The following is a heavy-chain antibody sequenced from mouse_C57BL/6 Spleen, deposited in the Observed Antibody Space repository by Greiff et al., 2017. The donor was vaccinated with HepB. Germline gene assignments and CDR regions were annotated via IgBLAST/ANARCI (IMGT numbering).Heavy chain of an antibody. Sequence: QVQLQQPGAELVKPGASVKLSCKASGYTFTSYWMQWVNQRPGQGLEWIGEIDPSDSYTNYNQKFKGKATLTVDTSSSTAYMQLSSLTSEDSAVYYCARLIYYGSTYFDYWGQGTTLTVSS. CDR1: GYTFTSYW. V-gene: IGHV1-50*01. CDR3: ARLIYYGSTYFDY. J-gene: IGHJ2*01. D-gene: IGHD1-1*01. CDR2: IDPSDSYT.